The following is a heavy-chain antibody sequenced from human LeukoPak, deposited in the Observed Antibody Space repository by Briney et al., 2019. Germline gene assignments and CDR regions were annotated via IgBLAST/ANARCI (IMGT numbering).Heavy chain of an antibody. CDR1: GGSISEDY. Sequence: SETLSLTCTVSGGSISEDYWSWIRQPPGMGLEWIGYVSHSDFNKSNGDITNYNPSLESRITTSRDTSKNQFSLKLSSMTAADTAVYYCARDGGYNSGWPYFDYWGQGTLVPVSS. CDR3: ARDGGYNSGWPYFDY. D-gene: IGHD6-19*01. CDR2: VSHSDFNKSNGDIT. J-gene: IGHJ4*02. V-gene: IGHV4-59*01.